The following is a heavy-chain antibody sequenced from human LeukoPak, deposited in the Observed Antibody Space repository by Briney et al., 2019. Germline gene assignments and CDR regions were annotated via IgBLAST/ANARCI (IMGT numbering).Heavy chain of an antibody. Sequence: GGSLRLSCAASGFTFSSYSMNWVRQAPGKGLEWVSSISSSSSYIYYADSVKGRFTISRDNAKNSLYLQMNSLRAEDTAVYYCXXGVXTXHYXGSVRDNXFXYWGQGTXVTVS. J-gene: IGHJ4*02. V-gene: IGHV3-21*01. CDR3: XXGVXTXHYXGSVRDNXFXY. CDR1: GFTFSSYS. CDR2: ISSSSSYI. D-gene: IGHD3-10*01.